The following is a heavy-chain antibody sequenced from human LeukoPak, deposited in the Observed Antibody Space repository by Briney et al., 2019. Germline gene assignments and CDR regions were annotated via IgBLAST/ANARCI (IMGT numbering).Heavy chain of an antibody. CDR1: GFTVSSNY. CDR2: IYSGGGT. J-gene: IGHJ5*02. V-gene: IGHV3-53*01. Sequence: GGSLRLSCAASGFTVSSNYMSWVRQAPGKGLEWVSVIYSGGGTYYADSVKGRFTISRDNSKNTLYLQMNSLRAEDTAVYYCARENYDILTGLNWFDPWGQGTLVTVSS. D-gene: IGHD3-9*01. CDR3: ARENYDILTGLNWFDP.